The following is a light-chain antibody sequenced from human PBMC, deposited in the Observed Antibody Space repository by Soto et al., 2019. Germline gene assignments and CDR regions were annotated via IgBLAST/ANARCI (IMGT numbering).Light chain of an antibody. CDR1: SSSVGGYNY. Sequence: QSALTQPASVSGSPGQSITISCTGTSSSVGGYNYVSWYQQHPGKAPKLMIYEVNNRPSGVSNRFSGSKSGNTASLTISGLQAEDEADYYCSSYTSSSTVVFGGGTKLTAL. CDR2: EVN. V-gene: IGLV2-14*01. CDR3: SSYTSSSTVV. J-gene: IGLJ2*01.